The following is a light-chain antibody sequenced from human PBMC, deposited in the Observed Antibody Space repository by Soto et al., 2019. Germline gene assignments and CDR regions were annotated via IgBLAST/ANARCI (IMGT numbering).Light chain of an antibody. Sequence: EIVLTQAPATLSLSPGERATLSCRASQSIGLAIAWYQHKPGQAPRLLIFDASQRATGIPARFRGSGSGTDFTLSISSLQPDDFATYYCQQYKSHPVTFGQGTKVDI. CDR3: QQYKSHPVT. J-gene: IGKJ1*01. V-gene: IGKV3-11*01. CDR1: QSIGLA. CDR2: DAS.